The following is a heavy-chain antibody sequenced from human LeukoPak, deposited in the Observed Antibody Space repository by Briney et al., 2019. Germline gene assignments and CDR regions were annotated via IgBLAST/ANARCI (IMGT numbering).Heavy chain of an antibody. CDR2: IYYSGST. J-gene: IGHJ4*02. D-gene: IGHD3-16*01. V-gene: IGHV4-39*07. CDR1: GGSINSSIYH. CDR3: ARGGGNYDYVWGTYTPLDY. Sequence: SETLSLTCTVSGGSINSSIYHWGWIRQPPGKGLEWIGNIYYSGSTYYNPSLKSRVTISVDTSKNQFSLKLSSVTAADTAVYYCARGGGNYDYVWGTYTPLDYWGQGTLVTVSS.